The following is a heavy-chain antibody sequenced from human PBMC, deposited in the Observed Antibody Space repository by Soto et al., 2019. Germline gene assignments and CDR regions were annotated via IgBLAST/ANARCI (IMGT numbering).Heavy chain of an antibody. Sequence: QVQLVESGGGVVQPGRSLRLSCAASGFTFSSYGMHWVRQAPGKGLEWVAVIWYDGSDTYYAASVKGRFTISRDNTKNTLYLQMNSLRAEDTAVYYCARDQGDGWGQGTLVTVSS. CDR2: IWYDGSDT. V-gene: IGHV3-33*01. CDR1: GFTFSSYG. D-gene: IGHD2-21*02. J-gene: IGHJ4*02. CDR3: ARDQGDG.